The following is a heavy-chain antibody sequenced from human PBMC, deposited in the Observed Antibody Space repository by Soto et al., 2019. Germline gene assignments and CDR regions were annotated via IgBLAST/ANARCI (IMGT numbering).Heavy chain of an antibody. CDR2: IYPVDSDT. D-gene: IGHD3-16*01. Sequence: EVELVQSGAEVKKSGESLKISCKTSGYSFSHYWIGWVRQMPGKGLEWMGIIYPVDSDTRYSPSFQGQVTISADKSITTAYLQLDSLKPSDTAIYYCARHSSFPYTVDLDNWGQGTLVTVSS. J-gene: IGHJ4*02. V-gene: IGHV5-51*01. CDR3: ARHSSFPYTVDLDN. CDR1: GYSFSHYW.